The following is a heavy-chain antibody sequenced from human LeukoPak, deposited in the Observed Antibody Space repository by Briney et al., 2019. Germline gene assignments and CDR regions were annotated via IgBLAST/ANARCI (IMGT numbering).Heavy chain of an antibody. D-gene: IGHD3-9*01. CDR3: AGGGTGLRYFDWFLDAFDI. J-gene: IGHJ3*02. CDR1: GGSFSGYY. V-gene: IGHV4-34*01. CDR2: INHSGST. Sequence: SETLSLTCAVSGGSFSGYYWSWIRQPPGKGLEWIGEINHSGSTNYNPSLKSRVTISVDTSKNQFSLKLSSVTAADTAVYYCAGGGTGLRYFDWFLDAFDIWGQGTMVTVSS.